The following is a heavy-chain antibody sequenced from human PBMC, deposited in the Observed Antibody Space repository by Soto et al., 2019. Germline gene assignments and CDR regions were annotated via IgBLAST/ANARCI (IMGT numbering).Heavy chain of an antibody. J-gene: IGHJ6*02. CDR1: GFTFSSYG. Sequence: GGSLRLSCAASGFTFSSYGMHWVRQAPGKGLEWVAVISYDGSNKYYADSVKGRFTISRDNSKNTLYLQMNSLRAEDTAVYYCAGGLITGTTDYYYGMDVWGQGTTVTVSS. CDR3: AGGLITGTTDYYYGMDV. D-gene: IGHD1-7*01. V-gene: IGHV3-30*03. CDR2: ISYDGSNK.